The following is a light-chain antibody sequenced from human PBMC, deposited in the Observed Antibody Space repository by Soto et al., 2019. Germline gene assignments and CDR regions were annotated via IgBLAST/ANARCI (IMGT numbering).Light chain of an antibody. CDR2: GAS. J-gene: IGKJ4*01. Sequence: EIVLTQSPVTLSLSPGERGTLSCRASQSVGTSLAWYQQKPGQAPRLLIYGASSRATGIPDRFSGSGSGTDFTLTISKLEPEDFAVYHCQQYGGSPMTFGEGTKVDIK. V-gene: IGKV3-20*01. CDR1: QSVGTS. CDR3: QQYGGSPMT.